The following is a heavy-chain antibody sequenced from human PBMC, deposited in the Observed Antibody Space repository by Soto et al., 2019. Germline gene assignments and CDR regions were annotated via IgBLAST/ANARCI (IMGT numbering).Heavy chain of an antibody. Sequence: GGSLRLSCAASGFTFSSYAMHWVRQAPGKGLEWVAVISHDGSNKYYADSVKGRFTISRDNSKNTLYLQMNSLRAEDTAVYYCARDSLDSSGIHDYWGQGTLVTVSS. CDR2: ISHDGSNK. V-gene: IGHV3-30-3*01. J-gene: IGHJ4*02. CDR3: ARDSLDSSGIHDY. D-gene: IGHD3-22*01. CDR1: GFTFSSYA.